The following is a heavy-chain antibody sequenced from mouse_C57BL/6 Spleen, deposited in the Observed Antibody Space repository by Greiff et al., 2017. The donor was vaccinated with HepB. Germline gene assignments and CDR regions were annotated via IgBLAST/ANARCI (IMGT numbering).Heavy chain of an antibody. Sequence: VQLQQPGAELVKPGASVTLSCKASGYTFTSYWMHWVKQRPGQGLEWIGRIHPNSGSTNYNEKFKSKATLTVDKSSSTAYMQLSSLTSDDSAVYSCASPISYHAMDYWGQGTSVTVSS. CDR3: ASPISYHAMDY. CDR1: GYTFTSYW. J-gene: IGHJ4*01. CDR2: IHPNSGST. V-gene: IGHV1-64*01.